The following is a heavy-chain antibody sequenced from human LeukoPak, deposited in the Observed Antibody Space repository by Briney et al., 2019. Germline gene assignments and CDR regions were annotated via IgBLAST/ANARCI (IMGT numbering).Heavy chain of an antibody. CDR1: GGSFSGYY. V-gene: IGHV4-34*01. J-gene: IGHJ4*02. D-gene: IGHD6-19*01. Sequence: SETLSLTCTVYGGSFSGYYWSWIRQPPGKGLEWIGEINHSGSTNYNPSLKSRVTISVDTSKNQFSLKLSSVTAADTAVYYCARGRGSSGHSAYWGQGTLVTVSS. CDR3: ARGRGSSGHSAY. CDR2: INHSGST.